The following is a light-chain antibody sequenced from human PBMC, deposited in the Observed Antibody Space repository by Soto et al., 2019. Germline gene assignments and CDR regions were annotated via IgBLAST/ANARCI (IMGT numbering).Light chain of an antibody. J-gene: IGKJ5*01. Sequence: DIQLTQSPSFLSASVGDRVTITCRASQDINTYLAWYQQKPGKAPKLLIFAASTLQNVVPSRFSGSGSGTEITVTITSLQPEDFATYYCQQRKSYPITFGQGTRLEIK. CDR2: AAS. CDR1: QDINTY. V-gene: IGKV1-9*01. CDR3: QQRKSYPIT.